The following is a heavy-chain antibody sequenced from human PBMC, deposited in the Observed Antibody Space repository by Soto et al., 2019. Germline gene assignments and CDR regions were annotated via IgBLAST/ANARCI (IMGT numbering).Heavy chain of an antibody. D-gene: IGHD2-21*02. J-gene: IGHJ4*02. V-gene: IGHV4-39*01. CDR1: GGSINSRSYY. CDR3: ARQRTSVVTQAYFDD. Sequence: PSETLSLTCTVSGGSINSRSYYWGWIRQSPGKGLEWIGSIYYSGSTYYNPSLKSRVAMSVDTSKNQFSLKLRSVSAADTAVYYCARQRTSVVTQAYFDDWRQGSLVTVSS. CDR2: IYYSGST.